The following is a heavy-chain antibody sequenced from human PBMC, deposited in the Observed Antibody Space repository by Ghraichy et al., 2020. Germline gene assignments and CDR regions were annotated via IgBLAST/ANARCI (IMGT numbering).Heavy chain of an antibody. CDR2: IYYRGYT. D-gene: IGHD1-14*01. J-gene: IGHJ4*02. CDR3: ARGGSCRTDFDY. Sequence: SETLSLTCTVSSGSISSYYWSWIRQPPGKGLEWIGYIYYRGYTNYNPSLKSRVTISVDTSKNQFSLKLSSVTAADTAVYYCARGGSCRTDFDYWGQGILVTVSS. CDR1: SGSISSYY. V-gene: IGHV4-59*01.